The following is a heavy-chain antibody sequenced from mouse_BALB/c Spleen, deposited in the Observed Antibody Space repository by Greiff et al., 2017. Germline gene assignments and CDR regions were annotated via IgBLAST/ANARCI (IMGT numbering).Heavy chain of an antibody. CDR2: ISNGGGST. J-gene: IGHJ1*01. CDR3: ARHGLGYFDV. V-gene: IGHV5-12-2*01. Sequence: EVKLMESGGGLVQPGGSLKLSCAASGFTFSSYTMSWVRQTPEKRLEWVAYISNGGGSTYYPDTVKGRFTISRDNAKNTLYLQMSSLKSEDTAMYYCARHGLGYFDVWGAGTTVTVSS. CDR1: GFTFSSYT. D-gene: IGHD2-2*01.